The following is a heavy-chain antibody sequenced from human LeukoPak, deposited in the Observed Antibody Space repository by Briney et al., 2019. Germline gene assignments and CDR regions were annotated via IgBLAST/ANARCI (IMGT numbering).Heavy chain of an antibody. CDR1: GGSISSYY. V-gene: IGHV4-59*01. CDR3: WREGYYYYYMDV. Sequence: AETLTLTCTVSGGSISSYYWSWLRQPPGKGLEWVGYINYSRSNKYYAYLESRVTISVRKSQNQFSLKLNHLAAADTAWYYCWREGYYYYYMDVWGKGTTVTVSS. J-gene: IGHJ6*03. CDR2: INYSRSN.